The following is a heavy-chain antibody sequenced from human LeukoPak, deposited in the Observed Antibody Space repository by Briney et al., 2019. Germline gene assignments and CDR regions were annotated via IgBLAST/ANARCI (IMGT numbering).Heavy chain of an antibody. V-gene: IGHV1-69*05. CDR2: IIPIFGTA. CDR1: GGTFSSYA. D-gene: IGHD6-6*01. CDR3: ARGVASDAFDI. Sequence: ASVRVSCKATGGTFSSYAISWVRQAPGQGLEWMGGIIPIFGTANYAQKFQGRVTITTDESTSTAYMELSSLRSEDTAVYYCARGVASDAFDIWGQGTMVTVSS. J-gene: IGHJ3*02.